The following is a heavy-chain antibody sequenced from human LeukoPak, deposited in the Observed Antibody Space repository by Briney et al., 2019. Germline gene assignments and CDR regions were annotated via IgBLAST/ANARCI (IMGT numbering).Heavy chain of an antibody. D-gene: IGHD6-13*01. CDR3: ARDRRGAPGTQYYYYYYMDV. CDR2: IYTSGNT. V-gene: IGHV4-4*07. J-gene: IGHJ6*03. CDR1: GGSISSYY. Sequence: SETLSLTCTVSGGSISSYYWSWIRQPAGKGLEWIGRIYTSGNTNYNPSLKSRVTMSVDTPKNQFSLKLSSVNAADTAVYYCARDRRGAPGTQYYYYYYMDVWGKGTTVTVSS.